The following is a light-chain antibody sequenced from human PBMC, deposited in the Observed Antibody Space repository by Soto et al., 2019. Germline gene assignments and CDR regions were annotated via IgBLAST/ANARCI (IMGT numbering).Light chain of an antibody. CDR3: QSYKV. V-gene: IGLV1-40*01. J-gene: IGLJ2*01. CDR1: SSNIGAGYD. CDR2: GNS. Sequence: QAVVTQPPSVSGAPGQRVTISCTGSSSNIGAGYDVHWYQQLPGTAPKLLIYGNSNRPSGVPDRFSGSKSGTSASLVITGLQAEDEADYYCQSYKVFGGGTKLTVL.